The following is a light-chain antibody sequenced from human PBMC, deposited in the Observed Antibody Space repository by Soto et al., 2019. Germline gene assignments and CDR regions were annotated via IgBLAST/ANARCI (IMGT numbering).Light chain of an antibody. CDR3: QQRSSWPPT. J-gene: IGKJ5*01. V-gene: IGKV3D-20*02. CDR2: GAS. CDR1: ESVSSSY. Sequence: EIALTQSPGTLSLSIGERATLSCRASESVSSSYLAWYQQKPGQAPRLPIFGASSRATGTPDRFSGSGSGTDFTLTISRLEPEDFAVYYCQQRSSWPPTFGQGTRLEIK.